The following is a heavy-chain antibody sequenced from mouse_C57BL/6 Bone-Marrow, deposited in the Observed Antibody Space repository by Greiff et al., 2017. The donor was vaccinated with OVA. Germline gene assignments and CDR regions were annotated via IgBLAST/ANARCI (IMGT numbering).Heavy chain of an antibody. CDR1: GFTFSDYY. CDR2: ISTGGGST. V-gene: IGHV5-12*01. Sequence: EVNLVESGGGLVQPGGSLKLSCAASGFTFSDYYMYWVRQTPEKRLEWVAYISTGGGSTYYPDTVKGRFTISRDNAKNTLYLQMSRLKSEDTAMYYCARRAMITTKAMDYWGQGTSVTVSS. CDR3: ARRAMITTKAMDY. J-gene: IGHJ4*01. D-gene: IGHD2-4*01.